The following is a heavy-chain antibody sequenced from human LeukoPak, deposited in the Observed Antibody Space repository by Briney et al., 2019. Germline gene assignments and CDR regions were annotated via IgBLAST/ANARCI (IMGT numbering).Heavy chain of an antibody. CDR3: AQAGTTPPFFDY. D-gene: IGHD1-7*01. Sequence: GGSLRLSCAASGFTFSSYGMHWVSQAPGKGLEWVAFIRYDGSNKYYADSVKGRFTISRDNSKNTLYLQMNSLRAEDTAVYYCAQAGTTPPFFDYWGQGTLVTVSS. J-gene: IGHJ4*02. CDR1: GFTFSSYG. V-gene: IGHV3-30*02. CDR2: IRYDGSNK.